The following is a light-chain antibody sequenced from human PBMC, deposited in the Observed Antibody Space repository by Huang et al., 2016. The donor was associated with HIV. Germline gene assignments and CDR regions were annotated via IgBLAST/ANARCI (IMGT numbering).Light chain of an antibody. CDR3: QQSYSTPWT. J-gene: IGKJ1*01. CDR2: AAS. V-gene: IGKV1-39*01. CDR1: QSISNY. Sequence: DIQMTQSPSSLSASIGDRVTITCRASQSISNYLNWYQQKPGKAPKLLIYAASSCQSGVPSRFSGSGSGTEFTLTISSLQREDFATYFCQQSYSTPWTFGQGTKVEIK.